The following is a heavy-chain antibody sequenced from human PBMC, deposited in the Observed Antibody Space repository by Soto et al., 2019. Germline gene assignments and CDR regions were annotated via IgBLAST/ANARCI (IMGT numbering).Heavy chain of an antibody. CDR1: GGSISSSNW. D-gene: IGHD6-13*01. CDR3: ARVAAAGTNFDD. Sequence: QVQLQESGPGLVKPSGTLSLTCAVSGGSISSSNWWSWVRQPPGKGLEWIGEIYHSGSTNYNPSLKRRVTISVHTSKNQFSLKLSSVSAADTAEDYCARVAAAGTNFDDWGQGTLVTVAS. CDR2: IYHSGST. J-gene: IGHJ4*02. V-gene: IGHV4-4*02.